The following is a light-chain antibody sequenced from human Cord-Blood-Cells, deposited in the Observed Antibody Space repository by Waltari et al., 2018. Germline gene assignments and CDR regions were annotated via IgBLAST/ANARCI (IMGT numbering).Light chain of an antibody. V-gene: IGLV2-23*02. Sequence: QSALTQPASVSGSPGQSITISCTGTSSYVGRYNLVSWYQQHPGKAPKLMIYEVSKRPSGVSNRFSGSKSGNTASLTISGLQAEDEADYYCCSYAGSSTFYVFGTGTKVTVL. J-gene: IGLJ1*01. CDR2: EVS. CDR1: SSYVGRYNL. CDR3: CSYAGSSTFYV.